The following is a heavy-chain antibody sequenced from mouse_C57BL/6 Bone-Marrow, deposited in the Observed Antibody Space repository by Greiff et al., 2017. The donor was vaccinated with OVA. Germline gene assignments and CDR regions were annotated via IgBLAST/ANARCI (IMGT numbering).Heavy chain of an antibody. Sequence: VQLQQSGAELARPGASVKLSCKASGYTFTSYGISWVKQRTGQGLEWIGEIYPRSGNTYYNEKFKGKATLTADKSSSTAYMELRSLTSEDSAVYFCARRQLRLRLSFAYWGQGTLVTVSA. D-gene: IGHD3-2*02. V-gene: IGHV1-81*01. J-gene: IGHJ3*01. CDR2: IYPRSGNT. CDR3: ARRQLRLRLSFAY. CDR1: GYTFTSYG.